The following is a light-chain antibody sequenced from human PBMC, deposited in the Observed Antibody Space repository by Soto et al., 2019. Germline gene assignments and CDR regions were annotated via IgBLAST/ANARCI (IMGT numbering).Light chain of an antibody. J-gene: IGLJ3*02. CDR3: LLSYSGGRPV. CDR2: DTS. V-gene: IGLV7-46*01. CDR1: TGAVTSGHY. Sequence: QAVVTQEPSLTVSPGGTVTLTCGSSTGAVTSGHYPYWFRQKPGQAPRTLIYDTSNKHSWTPARFSGSLLGGKAALTLSGAQPEDESDYYCLLSYSGGRPVFGGGTKVTVL.